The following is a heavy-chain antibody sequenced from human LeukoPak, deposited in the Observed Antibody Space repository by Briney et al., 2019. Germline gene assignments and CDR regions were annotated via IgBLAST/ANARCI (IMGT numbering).Heavy chain of an antibody. CDR1: GYSFTTYW. J-gene: IGHJ3*02. Sequence: GESLKISCKLSGYSFTTYWIAWVRQMPGKGLEWMGIIYPGDSDTTYSPSFQGQVTFSVDKSISTAYLQWSSPKASDTAMYYCARPLGRDSYGSFGDDAFDIWGQGTMVTVSS. CDR2: IYPGDSDT. V-gene: IGHV5-51*01. CDR3: ARPLGRDSYGSFGDDAFDI. D-gene: IGHD5-18*01.